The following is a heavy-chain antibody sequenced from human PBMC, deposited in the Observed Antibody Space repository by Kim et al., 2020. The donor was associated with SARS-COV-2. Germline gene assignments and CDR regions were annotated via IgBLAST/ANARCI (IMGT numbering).Heavy chain of an antibody. CDR2: IYTSGYT. D-gene: IGHD3-22*01. Sequence: SETLSLTCTVSGGSISSGSYYWSWIRQPAGKGLEWIGRIYTSGYTNYNPSLKSRVTISVDTSKNQFSLKLSSVTAADTAVYYCARGASYYYDSSGYYYDNWFDPWGQGTLVTVSS. V-gene: IGHV4-61*02. J-gene: IGHJ5*02. CDR3: ARGASYYYDSSGYYYDNWFDP. CDR1: GGSISSGSYY.